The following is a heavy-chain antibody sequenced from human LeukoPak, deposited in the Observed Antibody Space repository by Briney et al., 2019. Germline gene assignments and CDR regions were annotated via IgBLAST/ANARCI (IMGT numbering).Heavy chain of an antibody. J-gene: IGHJ4*02. Sequence: SSETLSLTCTVSGGSISGSSYYWAWVRQPPGKGLEWVGSGFYSGSAYSNPSLKSRVTISVDTSSNQFSLNLSSVTAADTAVYYCARLRGAMTPVTSDFDYWGQGTLVTVSS. CDR2: GFYSGSA. CDR3: ARLRGAMTPVTSDFDY. D-gene: IGHD4-17*01. V-gene: IGHV4-39*01. CDR1: GGSISGSSYY.